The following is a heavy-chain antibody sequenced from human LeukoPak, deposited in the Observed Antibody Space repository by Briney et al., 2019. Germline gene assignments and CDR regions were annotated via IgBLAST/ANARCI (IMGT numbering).Heavy chain of an antibody. CDR3: VNYGMDV. CDR2: ISSDGGST. V-gene: IGHV3-64*01. J-gene: IGHJ6*02. CDR1: GFTFSMYA. Sequence: PGGSLRLPCAASGFTFSMYAMHWVRQAPGKGLEYVSAISSDGGSTYYANSVKGRFTISRDNSRNTLYLQMGSLRAEDMAVYYCVNYGMDVWGQGTTATVSS.